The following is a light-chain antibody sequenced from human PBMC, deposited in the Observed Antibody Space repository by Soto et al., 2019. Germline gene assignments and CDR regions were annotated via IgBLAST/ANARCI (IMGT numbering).Light chain of an antibody. V-gene: IGKV2-28*01. CDR3: MQALQKGT. Sequence: IVMTQSPLSLPVTPGEPASISCRSSQSLLHSNGYNYLDWYLQQPGQPPQLLIYLGSERASGVPGRCSGRGAGTDSTLKSSRVEAEDVGVYYSMQALQKGTFGQGTKVEIK. CDR2: LGS. CDR1: QSLLHSNGYNY. J-gene: IGKJ1*01.